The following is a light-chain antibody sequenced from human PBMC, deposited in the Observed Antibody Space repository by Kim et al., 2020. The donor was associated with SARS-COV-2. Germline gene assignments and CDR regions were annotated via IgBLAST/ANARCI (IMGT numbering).Light chain of an antibody. CDR1: QSIDRD. Sequence: PGDGATLSCRASQSIDRDLAWYQQKPGQPPRLLIYDSSTRAPGIPARFRGSGSGTESTLTINSLQSEDLAVYYCQHYNAWPPWTFGRGTKL. V-gene: IGKV3-15*01. CDR2: DSS. CDR3: QHYNAWPPWT. J-gene: IGKJ1*01.